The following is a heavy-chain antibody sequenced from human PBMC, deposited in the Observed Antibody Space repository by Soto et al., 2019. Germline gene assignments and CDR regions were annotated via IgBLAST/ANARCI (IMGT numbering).Heavy chain of an antibody. CDR2: IYYSGST. CDR3: ARLLGSLSIDY. D-gene: IGHD3-16*02. J-gene: IGHJ4*02. V-gene: IGHV4-39*01. CDR1: GGSISSSSYY. Sequence: SETLSLTCTVSGGSISSSSYYWGWIRQPPGKGLEWIGSIYYSGSTYYNPSLKSRVTISVDTSKNQFSLKLSSVTAADTAVYYCARLLGSLSIDYWGQGTLVTVSS.